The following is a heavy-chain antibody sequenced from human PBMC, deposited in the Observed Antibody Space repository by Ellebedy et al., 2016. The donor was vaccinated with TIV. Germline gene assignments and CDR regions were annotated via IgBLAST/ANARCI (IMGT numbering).Heavy chain of an antibody. D-gene: IGHD5-12*01. CDR3: ARQIGYTFGMTPYEN. V-gene: IGHV1-69*04. J-gene: IGHJ4*02. CDR1: GYTFTSYG. Sequence: AASVKVSCKASGYTFTSYGINWVRQAPGQGLEWMGRIIPKVALANYAQKFQVRVTISADTATSTVYMEVRSLTSEDTAVYYCARQIGYTFGMTPYENWGQGTLVTVAS. CDR2: IIPKVALA.